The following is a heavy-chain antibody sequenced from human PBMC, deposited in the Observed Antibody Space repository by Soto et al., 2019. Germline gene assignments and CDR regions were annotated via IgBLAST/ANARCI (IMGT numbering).Heavy chain of an antibody. V-gene: IGHV4-39*01. CDR3: ARLGFRTY. CDR1: GGSISSSSYY. D-gene: IGHD3-10*01. Sequence: SETLSLTCTVSGGSISSSSYYWGWIRQPPGKGLEWIGSIYYSGSTYYNPSLKSRVTISVDTSKNQFSLKLSSVTAADTAVYYCARLGFRTYWGQGALVTVSS. J-gene: IGHJ4*02. CDR2: IYYSGST.